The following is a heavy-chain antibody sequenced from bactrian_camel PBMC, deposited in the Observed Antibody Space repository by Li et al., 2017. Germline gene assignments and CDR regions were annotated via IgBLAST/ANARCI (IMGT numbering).Heavy chain of an antibody. D-gene: IGHD5*01. Sequence: DVQLVESGGGLVQPGGSLRLSCGASGFTFGRFWMYWVRQAPGKGLEWVSSLSPSGDSPSYPDSVKGRFTVSRDNAKNTMYLQMNDLKSEDTAVYYCVGDTDVGWGQGTQVTVS. CDR2: LSPSGDSP. J-gene: IGHJ4*01. CDR3: VGDTDVG. CDR1: GFTFGRFW. V-gene: IGHV3S19*01.